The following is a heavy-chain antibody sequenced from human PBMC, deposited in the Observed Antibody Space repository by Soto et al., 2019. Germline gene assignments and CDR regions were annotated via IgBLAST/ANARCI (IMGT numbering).Heavy chain of an antibody. Sequence: QVQVVQSGVEVRRPGSSVKVSCKASGDTFKNCVIRWVRQAPGQGLEWMGGIIPLFGTTDFAQRFQGRLTITTAESTTTAYMELSRLRSEDTATYYCAAELGFGTVSVVWGQGTTVIVSS. J-gene: IGHJ6*02. CDR3: AAELGFGTVSVV. CDR2: IIPLFGTT. V-gene: IGHV1-69*01. CDR1: GDTFKNCV. D-gene: IGHD7-27*01.